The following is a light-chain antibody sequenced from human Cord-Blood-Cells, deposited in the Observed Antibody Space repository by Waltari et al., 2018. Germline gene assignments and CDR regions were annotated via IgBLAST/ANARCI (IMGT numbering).Light chain of an antibody. J-gene: IGKJ4*01. V-gene: IGKV3-11*01. Sequence: EIVLTQSPAPLSLSPGVRATLSCRASQSVSSYLAWYQQKPGQAPRPLIYDASNRATGIPARFSGSGSGTDFTLTISSLEPEDFAVYYCQQRSNWPLTFGGGTKVEIK. CDR2: DAS. CDR3: QQRSNWPLT. CDR1: QSVSSY.